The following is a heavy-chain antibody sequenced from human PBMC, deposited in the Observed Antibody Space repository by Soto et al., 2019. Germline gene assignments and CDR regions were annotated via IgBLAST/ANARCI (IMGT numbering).Heavy chain of an antibody. CDR1: GDSMSSGDYY. J-gene: IGHJ4*02. Sequence: PSETLSLTCTVSGDSMSSGDYYWSWLRQPPGKGLEWIGYIYYSEITNYNPSLKSRVTLSADRSKNQFSLKLSSVTAADTAVYYCALELRYLLGYFDYWGQGTLVTVSS. D-gene: IGHD1-7*01. CDR2: IYYSEIT. V-gene: IGHV4-30-4*01. CDR3: ALELRYLLGYFDY.